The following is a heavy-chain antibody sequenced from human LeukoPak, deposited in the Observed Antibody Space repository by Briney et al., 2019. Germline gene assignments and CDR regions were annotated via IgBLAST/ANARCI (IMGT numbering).Heavy chain of an antibody. CDR2: IIPILGIA. CDR3: ARDAPFTYYDST. CDR1: GGTFSSYA. Sequence: SVKVSCKASGGTFSSYAISWVRQAPGQGLEWMGRIIPILGIANYAQKFQGRVTITADKSTSTAYMELSSLRSEDTAVYYCARDAPFTYYDSTWGLGTLVTVSS. J-gene: IGHJ5*02. D-gene: IGHD3-22*01. V-gene: IGHV1-69*04.